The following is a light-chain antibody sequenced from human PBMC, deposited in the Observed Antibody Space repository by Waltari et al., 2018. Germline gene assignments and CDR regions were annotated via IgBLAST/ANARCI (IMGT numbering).Light chain of an antibody. J-gene: IGKJ4*01. CDR2: EAS. CDR3: QQYDAYALT. V-gene: IGKV1-5*03. CDR1: QSIRSA. Sequence: IQMTQSPSTLSASVGARVTITCRACQSIRSALAWYQQKPEKAPKFLIYEASSLESGVPSRCSGSGSGTEFTLTSSSLQHDEFATYFCQQYDAYALTFGGGTKVEIK.